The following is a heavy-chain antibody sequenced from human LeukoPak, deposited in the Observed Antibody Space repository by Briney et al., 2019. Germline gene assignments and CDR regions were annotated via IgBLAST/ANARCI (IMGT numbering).Heavy chain of an antibody. CDR3: AKRTRGGNSYFDY. CDR2: ISGSGGST. CDR1: GFTFINYA. Sequence: GVLRLSCAASGFTFINYAISWVRQAPGKGLEWVSAISGSGGSTYYADSVKGRFTISRDNSKNTLYLQMNSLRAEDTAVYYCAKRTRGGNSYFDYWGQGTLVTVSS. J-gene: IGHJ4*02. V-gene: IGHV3-23*01. D-gene: IGHD4-23*01.